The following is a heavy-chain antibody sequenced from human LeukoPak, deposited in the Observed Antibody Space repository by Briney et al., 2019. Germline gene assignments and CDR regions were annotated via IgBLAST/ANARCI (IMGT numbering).Heavy chain of an antibody. CDR1: GGSISSSSYY. CDR3: ARHGGSGSYYNWFDP. J-gene: IGHJ5*02. D-gene: IGHD3-10*01. V-gene: IGHV4-61*05. CDR2: MYYSGST. Sequence: SETLSLTCTVSGGSISSSSYYWGWIRQPPGKGLEWIGYMYYSGSTNYSPSLKSRISISVDTSKNQFSLKLSSLTATDTAVYYCARHGGSGSYYNWFDPWGQGTLVTVSS.